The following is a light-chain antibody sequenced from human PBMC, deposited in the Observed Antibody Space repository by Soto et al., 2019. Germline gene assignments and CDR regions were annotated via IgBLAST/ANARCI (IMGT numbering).Light chain of an antibody. CDR3: QQRSNWPPIT. CDR2: DAS. Sequence: EIVLTQSPVTLSLSPGERATLSCRASQSVRTYLAWYQVKPGQAPRLLIYDASGRASGVPARFSGSGSGTDFTLTINSLEPEDFAVYYCQQRSNWPPITFGQGTRLEIK. V-gene: IGKV3-11*01. CDR1: QSVRTY. J-gene: IGKJ5*01.